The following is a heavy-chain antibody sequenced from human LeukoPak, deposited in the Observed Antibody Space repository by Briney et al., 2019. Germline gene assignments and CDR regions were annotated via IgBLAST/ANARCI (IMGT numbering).Heavy chain of an antibody. J-gene: IGHJ6*01. D-gene: IGHD6-13*01. CDR3: ARDRSSSWDYYYGMDV. CDR1: GFTFSRYS. V-gene: IGHV3-21*01. CDR2: ISSSSSYI. Sequence: GGSLRLSCAASGFTFSRYSMNWVRQAPGKGLEWVSSISSSSSYIYYADSVKGRFTISRDNAKNSLYLQMNSLRAEDTAVYYCARDRSSSWDYYYGMDVWGQGTTVTVAS.